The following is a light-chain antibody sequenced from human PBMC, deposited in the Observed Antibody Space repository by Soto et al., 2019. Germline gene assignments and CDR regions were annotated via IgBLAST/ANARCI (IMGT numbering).Light chain of an antibody. CDR2: GNR. CDR3: AAWDDILNAYV. CDR1: NFNIGAGYD. Sequence: QSVLTQPPSVSGAPGQRVTISCTGTNFNIGAGYDVHWYQCLPGTAPKLLIYGNRNRPSGVPDRFSGSKSGTSASLDISGLQSEDEAAYYCAAWDDILNAYVFGTGTKVTVL. V-gene: IGLV1-40*01. J-gene: IGLJ1*01.